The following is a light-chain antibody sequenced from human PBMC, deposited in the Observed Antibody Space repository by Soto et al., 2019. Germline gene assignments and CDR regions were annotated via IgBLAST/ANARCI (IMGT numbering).Light chain of an antibody. CDR3: AAWDDSLSGYV. CDR2: RNN. J-gene: IGLJ1*01. CDR1: SFNIGTNY. Sequence: QPVLTQPPSASGTHGQRVTISCSGSSFNIGTNYVYWYQQLPGTAPKLLIYRNNQRPSGVPDRFSGSKSGTSASRAISGLRSEDEADYYCAAWDDSLSGYVFGTGTKLTVL. V-gene: IGLV1-47*01.